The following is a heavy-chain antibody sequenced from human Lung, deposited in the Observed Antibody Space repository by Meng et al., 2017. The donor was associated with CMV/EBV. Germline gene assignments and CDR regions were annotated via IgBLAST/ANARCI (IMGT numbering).Heavy chain of an antibody. CDR1: GGSISSSNW. CDR2: IYHSGST. CDR3: ASFPPPGKQWLVTDY. Sequence: QLQELGPCLVKPSGPPFLTCAVSGGSISSSNWWRWVRQPPGKGLEWIGEIYHSGSTNYNPSLKSRVTISVDKSKNQFSLKLSSVTAADTAVYYCASFPPPGKQWLVTDYWGQGTLVTVSS. J-gene: IGHJ4*02. D-gene: IGHD6-19*01. V-gene: IGHV4-4*02.